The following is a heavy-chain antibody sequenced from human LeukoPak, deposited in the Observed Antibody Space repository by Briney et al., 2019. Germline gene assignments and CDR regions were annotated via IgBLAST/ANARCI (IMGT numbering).Heavy chain of an antibody. V-gene: IGHV3-23*01. CDR2: ISGSGGST. CDR3: AKDLIAVAGWNWFDP. J-gene: IGHJ5*02. D-gene: IGHD6-19*01. Sequence: GGSLRLSCAASGFTFSSYAMSWLRQAPGKGLEWVSGISGSGGSTYYADSVKGRFTISRDNSKNTLYLQMNSLRAEDTAVYYCAKDLIAVAGWNWFDPWGQGTLVTVSS. CDR1: GFTFSSYA.